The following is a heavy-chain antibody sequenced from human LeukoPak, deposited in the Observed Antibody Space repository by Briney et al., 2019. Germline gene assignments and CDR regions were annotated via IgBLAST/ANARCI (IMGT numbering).Heavy chain of an antibody. Sequence: GGSLRLSCAASGFTVSSNYMSWVRQAPGKGLEWVSVIYSGGSTYYADSVKGRFTISRDNSKNTLYLQMNSLRAEDTAVYYCARDRDSSGYLLGAYDYWGQGTLVTVSS. CDR3: ARDRDSSGYLLGAYDY. D-gene: IGHD3-22*01. CDR1: GFTVSSNY. CDR2: IYSGGST. V-gene: IGHV3-66*01. J-gene: IGHJ4*02.